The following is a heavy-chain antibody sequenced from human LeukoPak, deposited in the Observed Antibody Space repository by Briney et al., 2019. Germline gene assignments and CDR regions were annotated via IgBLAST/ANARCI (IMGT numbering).Heavy chain of an antibody. D-gene: IGHD3-3*01. CDR3: AKTGHYDFWSGYYALGY. CDR1: GFSFTYA. CDR2: ISGSGGST. J-gene: IGHJ4*02. V-gene: IGHV3-23*01. Sequence: GGSLRLSCVASGFSFTYAWMSWVRQAPGKGLEWVSAISGSGGSTYYADSVKGRFTISRDNSKNTLYLQMNSLRAEDTAVYYCAKTGHYDFWSGYYALGYWGQGTLVTVSS.